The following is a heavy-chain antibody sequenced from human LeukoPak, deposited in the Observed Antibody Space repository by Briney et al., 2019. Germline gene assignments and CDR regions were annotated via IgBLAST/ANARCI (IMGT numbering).Heavy chain of an antibody. J-gene: IGHJ4*02. D-gene: IGHD3-22*01. V-gene: IGHV1-18*01. CDR3: ARVGADYYDSSGSFDY. Sequence: ASVKVSCKASGYTFTSYGISWVRQAPGQGLEWMGWISAYNGNTNYAQKLQGRVTMTTDTSTSTAYMELRSLRSDDTAVYYCARVGADYYDSSGSFDYWAQGTLVTVSS. CDR1: GYTFTSYG. CDR2: ISAYNGNT.